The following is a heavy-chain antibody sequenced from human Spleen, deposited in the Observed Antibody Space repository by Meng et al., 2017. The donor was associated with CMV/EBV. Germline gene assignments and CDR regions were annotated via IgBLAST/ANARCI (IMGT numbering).Heavy chain of an antibody. V-gene: IGHV5-51*01. J-gene: IGHJ4*02. CDR2: IFPRDSDT. Sequence: GESLKISCKGSGYSFPNYWIGWVRQMPGKGLEWVGSIFPRDSDTRYSPSFQGQVTMSADKSINTAYLQWNSLRPSDTAMYYCARRGSGNYPFDYWGQGTLVTVSS. CDR1: GYSFPNYW. D-gene: IGHD1-26*01. CDR3: ARRGSGNYPFDY.